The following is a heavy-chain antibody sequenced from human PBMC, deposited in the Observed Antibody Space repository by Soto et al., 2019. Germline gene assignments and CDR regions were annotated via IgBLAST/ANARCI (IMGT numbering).Heavy chain of an antibody. V-gene: IGHV1-69*13. J-gene: IGHJ4*02. Sequence: GASVKVSCKASGGTFSSYAISWVRQAPGQGLEWMGGIIPIFGTANYAQKFQGRVTITADESTSTAYMELSSLRSEDTAVYYCASKNGNYGSGGYSSKRATVTTLFDYWGQGTLVTV. CDR3: ASKNGNYGSGGYSSKRATVTTLFDY. CDR1: GGTFSSYA. D-gene: IGHD3-10*01. CDR2: IIPIFGTA.